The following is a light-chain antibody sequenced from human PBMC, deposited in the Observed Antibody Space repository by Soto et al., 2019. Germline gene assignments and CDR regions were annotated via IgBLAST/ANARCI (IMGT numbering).Light chain of an antibody. CDR3: QQRSNWPRWT. CDR1: QSVSSY. CDR2: DAS. V-gene: IGKV3-11*01. J-gene: IGKJ1*01. Sequence: EIVLTQSPATLSLSPGERATLSCRASQSVSSYLAWYQQKPGQAPRLLIYDASNRATGIPARFSGSGSGTDFPLTISSLEPEDFAVYSCQQRSNWPRWTFGQGTKVDIK.